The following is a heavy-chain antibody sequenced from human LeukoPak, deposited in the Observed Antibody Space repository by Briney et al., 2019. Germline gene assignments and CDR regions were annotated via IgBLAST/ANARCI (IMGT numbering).Heavy chain of an antibody. CDR1: EFTFSSYW. J-gene: IGHJ3*02. D-gene: IGHD3-3*01. V-gene: IGHV3-74*01. CDR2: IDSDGIST. CDR3: ARGFTIFGVVNDAFDI. Sequence: PGGSLRLSCAASEFTFSSYWMHWVRQAPGKGLVWVSRIDSDGISTSYADSVKGRFTISRDNAKHTLYLQMNTLRAEDTAVYYCARGFTIFGVVNDAFDIWGQGTMVTVSS.